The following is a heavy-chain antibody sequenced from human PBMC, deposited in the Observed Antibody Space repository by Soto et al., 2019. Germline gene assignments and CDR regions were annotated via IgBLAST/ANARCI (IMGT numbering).Heavy chain of an antibody. CDR3: ARDHLILPAHDFFYGSDV. J-gene: IGHJ6*02. CDR1: GFTFSMYS. D-gene: IGHD2-21*02. Sequence: GGSLRLSCEVSGFTFSMYSMSWVRQSPGKGLEWVAKIPQDGVDGHYADSVKGRYTISRDNGKNSLYLQLNNLRAEDTAVYYCARDHLILPAHDFFYGSDVWGRGATVTVSS. V-gene: IGHV3-7*03. CDR2: IPQDGVDG.